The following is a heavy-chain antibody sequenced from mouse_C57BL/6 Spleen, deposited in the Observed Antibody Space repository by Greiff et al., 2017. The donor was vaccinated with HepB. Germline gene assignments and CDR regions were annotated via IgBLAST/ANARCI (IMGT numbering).Heavy chain of an antibody. CDR1: GYTFTSYW. D-gene: IGHD2-1*01. J-gene: IGHJ4*01. CDR2: IDPSDSYT. V-gene: IGHV1-50*01. CDR3: GGGNYRYAMDY. Sequence: QVQLQQPGAELVKPGASVKLSCKASGYTFTSYWMQWVKQRPGQGLEWIGEIDPSDSYTNYNQKFKGKATLTVDTSSSTAYMQLSSLTSEDSAVYYCGGGNYRYAMDYWGQGTSVTVSS.